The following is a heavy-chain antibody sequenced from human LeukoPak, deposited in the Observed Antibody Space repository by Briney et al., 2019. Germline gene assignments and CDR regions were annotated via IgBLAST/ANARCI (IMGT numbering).Heavy chain of an antibody. CDR3: ARTRIWRDPAAGMGYWFDP. CDR1: GGSLSRYY. CDR2: IYYSGSI. Sequence: LETLSLTCTVSGGSLSRYYWSWIRQPPGKGLGWIGYIYYSGSINYNPSPTSRVTISVDTSKNQFSLKLSSVTAADTAVYYCARTRIWRDPAAGMGYWFDPWGQGTLVTVSS. J-gene: IGHJ5*02. V-gene: IGHV4-59*08. D-gene: IGHD6-13*01.